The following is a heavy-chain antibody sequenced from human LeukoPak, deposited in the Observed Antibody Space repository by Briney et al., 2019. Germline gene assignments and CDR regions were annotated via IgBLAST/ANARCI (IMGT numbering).Heavy chain of an antibody. V-gene: IGHV1-69*05. CDR1: GGTFSSYA. Sequence: RASVKVSCKASGGTFSSYAISWVRQAPGQGLEWMGGIIPIFGTANYAQKFQGRVTMTRDTSIGTGYMELTSLRSDDTAVYYCASVRMGATPFDYWGQGTLVTVSS. CDR3: ASVRMGATPFDY. J-gene: IGHJ4*02. D-gene: IGHD1-26*01. CDR2: IIPIFGTA.